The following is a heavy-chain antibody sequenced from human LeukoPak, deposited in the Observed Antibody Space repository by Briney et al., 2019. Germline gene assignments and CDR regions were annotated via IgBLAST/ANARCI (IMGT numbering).Heavy chain of an antibody. J-gene: IGHJ6*02. V-gene: IGHV3-48*03. Sequence: PSGGSLRLSCAASGFTFSSYEMNWVRQAPGKGLEWVSAISKSDGTIYYADSVKGRFTISGDNAKNSLYLHMNSLRAEDTAIYYCARVVYGMDVWGQGTTVTVSS. CDR3: ARVVYGMDV. D-gene: IGHD3-10*01. CDR2: ISKSDGTI. CDR1: GFTFSSYE.